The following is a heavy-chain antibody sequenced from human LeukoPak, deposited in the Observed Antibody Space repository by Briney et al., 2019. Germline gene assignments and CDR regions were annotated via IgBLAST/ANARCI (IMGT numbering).Heavy chain of an antibody. D-gene: IGHD6-13*01. CDR3: ARHATAAGSAAW. CDR2: IHPRDSDT. Sequence: GESLKISCKGSGYSLTSYWIGWVRQMPGKGLEWMGIIHPRDSDTRSSPSFQGQVTISADKSISTAYLQWSSLKASDTAMYYCARHATAAGSAAWWGQGTLVTVSS. J-gene: IGHJ4*02. CDR1: GYSLTSYW. V-gene: IGHV5-51*01.